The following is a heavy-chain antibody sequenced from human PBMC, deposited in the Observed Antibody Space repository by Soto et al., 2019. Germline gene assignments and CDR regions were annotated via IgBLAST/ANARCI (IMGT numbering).Heavy chain of an antibody. CDR3: ATHLPNY. CDR1: GFTFSASW. V-gene: IGHV3-74*01. CDR2: IISDGSST. J-gene: IGHJ4*02. Sequence: EVQLVESGGGLVQPGGSLGLSCAASGFTFSASWLPWAGKAPGRGLVWVPRIISDGSSTYYADSVKGRFTISRDNAKNTLYLQMNSLRAEDTAVYYCATHLPNYWGQGTLVTVSS.